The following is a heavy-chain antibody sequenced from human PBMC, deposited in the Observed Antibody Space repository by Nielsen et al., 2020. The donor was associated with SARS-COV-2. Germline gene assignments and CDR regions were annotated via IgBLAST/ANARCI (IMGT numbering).Heavy chain of an antibody. D-gene: IGHD2-2*01. Sequence: SETLSLTCVVSGVSFSSNCWWSWVRQSPGKGLEWIGEIHHSGSTNYAPSLKSRVSMSLDKSKSQFSLRLRSVTAADTAVYYCARRNVVVVPSPVLGLGPFYSSYYVDVWGKRTTVTVPS. CDR1: GVSFSSNCW. CDR3: ARRNVVVVPSPVLGLGPFYSSYYVDV. J-gene: IGHJ6*03. CDR2: IHHSGST. V-gene: IGHV4-4*02.